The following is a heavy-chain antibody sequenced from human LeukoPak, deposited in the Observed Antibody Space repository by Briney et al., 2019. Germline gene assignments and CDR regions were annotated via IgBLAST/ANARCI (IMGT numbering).Heavy chain of an antibody. CDR2: ISSSSSYI. Sequence: GGSLRLSCAASGFTFSSYSMNWVRQAPGKGLEWVSSISSSSSYIYYADSVKGRFTISRDNAKNSLYLQMNSLRAEDTAVYYCARDLSPVVRASPMGYWGQGIPVTVSS. V-gene: IGHV3-21*01. J-gene: IGHJ4*02. CDR3: ARDLSPVVRASPMGY. CDR1: GFTFSSYS. D-gene: IGHD3-10*01.